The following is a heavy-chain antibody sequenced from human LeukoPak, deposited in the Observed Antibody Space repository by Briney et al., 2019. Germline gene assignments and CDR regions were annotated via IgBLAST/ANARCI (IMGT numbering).Heavy chain of an antibody. CDR2: ISTSGGNT. Sequence: GGSLRLSCAVSSFTLSSFTMHWLRQAPGKGLEYVSGISTSGGNTYYANSVKGRFTISRDNSNNTLYLQMGSLRTEDMAVYYCARARGYNLKYYFDCWGQGTLVTVSS. V-gene: IGHV3-64*01. D-gene: IGHD5-24*01. CDR1: SFTLSSFT. CDR3: ARARGYNLKYYFDC. J-gene: IGHJ4*02.